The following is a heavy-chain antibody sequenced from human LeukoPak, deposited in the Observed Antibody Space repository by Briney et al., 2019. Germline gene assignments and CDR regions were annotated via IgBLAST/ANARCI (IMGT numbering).Heavy chain of an antibody. CDR3: ARSHDHLWGNYPDY. Sequence: PSETLSLTCDVSGVSIDSTNWWNWVRQPPGKGLEWIGEIHHDGRINYNPSLKSRVTLSVDKSKNQFSLRLNSVTAADTAMYYCARSHDHLWGNYPDYWGQGTLVTVPS. CDR1: GVSIDSTNW. D-gene: IGHD3-16*02. J-gene: IGHJ4*02. CDR2: IHHDGRI. V-gene: IGHV4/OR15-8*01.